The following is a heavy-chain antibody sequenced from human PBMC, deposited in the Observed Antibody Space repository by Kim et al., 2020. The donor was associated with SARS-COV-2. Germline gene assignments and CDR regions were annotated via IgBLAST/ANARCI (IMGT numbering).Heavy chain of an antibody. D-gene: IGHD3-10*01. CDR2: IYYSGNT. Sequence: SETLSLTCTVFGGSINSSSYYWGWIRQPPGKGLKWIGSIYYSGNTYYNPTLKSRVTISVDTSKNQLSLKLSSVTAAATAVYYCARPLWFADSYAVDIWGQGTMVTVSS. V-gene: IGHV4-39*01. CDR3: ARPLWFADSYAVDI. CDR1: GGSINSSSYY. J-gene: IGHJ3*02.